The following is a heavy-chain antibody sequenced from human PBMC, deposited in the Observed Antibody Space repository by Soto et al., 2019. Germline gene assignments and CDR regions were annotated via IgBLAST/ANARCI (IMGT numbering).Heavy chain of an antibody. CDR3: AIAARVGATTDYYYGMDV. CDR2: IIPILGIA. Sequence: SVKVSCKASGGTFSSYTISWVRQAPGQGLEWMGRIIPILGIANYAQQFQGRVTITADKSTSTAYMELSSLRSEDTAVYYCAIAARVGATTDYYYGMDVWGQGTTVTVSS. CDR1: GGTFSSYT. D-gene: IGHD1-26*01. V-gene: IGHV1-69*02. J-gene: IGHJ6*02.